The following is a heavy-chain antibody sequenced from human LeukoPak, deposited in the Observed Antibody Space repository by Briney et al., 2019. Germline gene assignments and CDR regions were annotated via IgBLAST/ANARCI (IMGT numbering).Heavy chain of an antibody. Sequence: GGSLRLSCAASGFTFTTYSLTGVRQAPGKGLEWVSAISNSGGSTHYADSVKGRFTISRDNSKSTLYLQMSSLRAEDTAVYYCAKIGFPTTVLTPGTVWWGQGTLVTVSS. CDR3: AKIGFPTTVLTPGTVW. J-gene: IGHJ4*02. V-gene: IGHV3-23*01. CDR1: GFTFTTYS. D-gene: IGHD4-23*01. CDR2: ISNSGGST.